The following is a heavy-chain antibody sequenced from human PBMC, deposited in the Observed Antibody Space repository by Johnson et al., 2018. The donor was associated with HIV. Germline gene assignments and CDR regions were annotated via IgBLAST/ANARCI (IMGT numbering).Heavy chain of an antibody. CDR1: GFTVSSNY. CDR2: IYSGGST. J-gene: IGHJ3*02. V-gene: IGHV3-66*01. CDR3: VCLRVSLSAAMRLFAFDI. D-gene: IGHD2-2*01. Sequence: MLLVESGGGLVQPGGSLRLSCAASGFTVSSNYMSWVRQAPGKGLEWVSVIYSGGSTYYADSVKGRFTISRDNAKNSLYLQMNSLGAEDTAVYYCVCLRVSLSAAMRLFAFDIWGQGTMVTVSS.